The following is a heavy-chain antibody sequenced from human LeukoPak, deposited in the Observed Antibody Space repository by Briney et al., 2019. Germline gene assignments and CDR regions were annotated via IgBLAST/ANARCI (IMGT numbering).Heavy chain of an antibody. D-gene: IGHD1-26*01. V-gene: IGHV4-39*07. CDR3: ASVVGATYFDD. CDR2: IYHSGNT. CDR1: GGSISSISYY. J-gene: IGHJ4*02. Sequence: SETLSLTCNVSGGSISSISYYWGWIRQTPGKGLEWVGSIYHSGNTYYNPSVKSRVTISVDTSKNQFSLKLSSVTAADTAVYYCASVVGATYFDDWGQGTLVTVSS.